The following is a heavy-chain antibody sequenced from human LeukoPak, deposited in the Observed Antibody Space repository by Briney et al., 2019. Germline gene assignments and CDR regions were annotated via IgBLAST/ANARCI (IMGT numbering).Heavy chain of an antibody. J-gene: IGHJ2*01. Sequence: SETLSLTCTVSGGSISSYYWSWIRQPPGKGLEWIGYIYYSGSTNYNPSLKSRVTISVDTSKNQFSLKLSSVTAADTAVYYCAKTGRRGYFDLWGRGTLVSVSS. D-gene: IGHD1-14*01. V-gene: IGHV4-59*01. CDR2: IYYSGST. CDR1: GGSISSYY. CDR3: AKTGRRGYFDL.